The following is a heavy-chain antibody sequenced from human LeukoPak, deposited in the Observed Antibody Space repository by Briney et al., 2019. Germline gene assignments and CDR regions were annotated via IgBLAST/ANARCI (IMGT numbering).Heavy chain of an antibody. CDR3: TRHASLGYCSGGSCLNRRPFVY. J-gene: IGHJ4*02. CDR1: GGSISSNNYY. CDR2: IYYSRTT. D-gene: IGHD2-15*01. V-gene: IGHV4-39*01. Sequence: PSETLSLTCTVSGGSISSNNYYWGCIRPPPGKGLEWVGNIYYSRTTYYNPSLKRRTTISVDTSKSQFSLKLSSVPAADTAVYYCTRHASLGYCSGGSCLNRRPFVYWGEGTLVTVSS.